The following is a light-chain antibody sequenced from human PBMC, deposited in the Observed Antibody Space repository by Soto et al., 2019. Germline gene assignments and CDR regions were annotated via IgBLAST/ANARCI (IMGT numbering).Light chain of an antibody. CDR1: QSVSSSY. CDR3: QQYGSSPPEYT. Sequence: EIVLTQSPGTLSLSPGETATLSCRASQSVSSSYLAWYQQKPCQAPRLLIYGASSRATGIPDRFSGSGSGTDFTLTISRLEPEDFAVYYCQQYGSSPPEYTFGQGTKLEIK. V-gene: IGKV3-20*01. CDR2: GAS. J-gene: IGKJ2*01.